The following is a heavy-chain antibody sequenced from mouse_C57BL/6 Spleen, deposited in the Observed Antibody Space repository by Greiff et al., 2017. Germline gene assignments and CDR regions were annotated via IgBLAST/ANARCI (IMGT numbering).Heavy chain of an antibody. CDR3: ARDGYYVGY. CDR1: GYAFSSSW. J-gene: IGHJ2*01. V-gene: IGHV1-82*01. Sequence: VQLQQSGPELVKPGASVKISCKASGYAFSSSWMNWVKQRPGKGLEWIGRIYPGDGDTNYNGKFKGKATLTADKSSSTAYMQLSRLTSEDSAVYCCARDGYYVGYWGQGTTLTVSS. D-gene: IGHD2-3*01. CDR2: IYPGDGDT.